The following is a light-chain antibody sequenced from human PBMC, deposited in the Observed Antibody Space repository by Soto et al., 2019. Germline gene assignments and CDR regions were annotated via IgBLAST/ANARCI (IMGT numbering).Light chain of an antibody. CDR2: DAS. CDR1: QSVSSY. Sequence: EIVLTQSPATLSLSPGERATLSCRASQSVSSYLAWYQQKPGQAPRLLIYDASNRATGIPARFSGSGSGTDFALTISIREPEDFAVDYCQQRSNWPPLTFGGGTKVEI. CDR3: QQRSNWPPLT. V-gene: IGKV3-11*01. J-gene: IGKJ4*01.